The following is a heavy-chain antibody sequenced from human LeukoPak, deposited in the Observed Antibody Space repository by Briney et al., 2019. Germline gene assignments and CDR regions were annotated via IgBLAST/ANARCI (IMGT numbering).Heavy chain of an antibody. CDR1: GFTFSGYT. Sequence: GGSLRLSCAASGFTFSGYTMHWVRQAPGKGLEWVAVISYDGSNKYYADSVKGRFTISRDNSKNTLYLQMNSLRPEDTAVYYCAREPSTVTKTLFLRYWGQGTLGTVSS. D-gene: IGHD4-11*01. CDR2: ISYDGSNK. J-gene: IGHJ4*02. V-gene: IGHV3-30*04. CDR3: AREPSTVTKTLFLRY.